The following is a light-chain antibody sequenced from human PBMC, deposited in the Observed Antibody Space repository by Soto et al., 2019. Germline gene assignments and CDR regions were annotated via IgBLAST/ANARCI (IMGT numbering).Light chain of an antibody. V-gene: IGLV2-14*01. Sequence: QSALTQPASVSGSPGQSITISCTGTSSDVGGYNYVSWYQQHPGKAPKLMIYEVSNRPSGVSNRFSGSKSGNTASLTISGLQAEDEAYYYCSSYTSSSVFGGGTKLTVL. CDR1: SSDVGGYNY. CDR2: EVS. CDR3: SSYTSSSV. J-gene: IGLJ3*02.